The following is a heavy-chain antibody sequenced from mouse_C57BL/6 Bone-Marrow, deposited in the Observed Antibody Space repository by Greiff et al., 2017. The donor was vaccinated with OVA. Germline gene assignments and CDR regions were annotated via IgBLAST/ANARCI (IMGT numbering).Heavy chain of an antibody. CDR2: ISDGGSYT. J-gene: IGHJ4*01. V-gene: IGHV5-4*01. CDR3: AAMDY. Sequence: EVQLVESGGGLVKPGGSLKLSCAASGFTFSSYAMSWVRQTPEKRLEWVATISDGGSYTYYPDNVKGRFTISRDNAKNNLYLQMSHLKSEDTAMYYCAAMDYWGKGTSVTVSS. CDR1: GFTFSSYA.